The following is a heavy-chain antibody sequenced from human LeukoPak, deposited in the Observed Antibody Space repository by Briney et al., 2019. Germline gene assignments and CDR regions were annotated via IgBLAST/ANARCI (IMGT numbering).Heavy chain of an antibody. CDR2: INIGGTNT. V-gene: IGHV3-11*01. CDR3: ATDGAGFDT. CDR1: GFTFNDYY. J-gene: IGHJ5*02. Sequence: GGPLRLSCAASGFTFNDYYMSWIRQAPGKGLEWLSYINIGGTNTHYADSVKGRFTISRDNAKKSLYLEMNNPRAEDTAVYYCATDGAGFDTWGQGVLVTVSS.